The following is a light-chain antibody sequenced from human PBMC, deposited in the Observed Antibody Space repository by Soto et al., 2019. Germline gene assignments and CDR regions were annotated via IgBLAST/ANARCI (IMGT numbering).Light chain of an antibody. Sequence: EIQMTQSPSSLSASVGDRFTITCLSSQSIIRYLNWYQQKPGQPPKLLIYWASTRESGVPDRFSGSGSGTDFTLTISSLQAEDVAVYYCQQYYSTPLTFGGGTKVDIK. V-gene: IGKV4-1*01. CDR3: QQYYSTPLT. CDR1: QSIIRY. CDR2: WAS. J-gene: IGKJ4*01.